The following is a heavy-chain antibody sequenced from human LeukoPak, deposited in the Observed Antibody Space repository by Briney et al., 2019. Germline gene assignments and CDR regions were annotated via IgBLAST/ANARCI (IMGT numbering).Heavy chain of an antibody. CDR2: ILYDGSNK. CDR3: ARARDSSSWSGGPLGYDFDY. CDR1: GFTFSNYT. Sequence: GRSLRLSCAASGFTFSNYTMHWVRQAPGKGLEWVAVILYDGSNKYYADSVKGRCTISRDNSKNTLYLQMNSLRAEDTAVYYCARARDSSSWSGGPLGYDFDYWGQGTLVTVSS. D-gene: IGHD6-13*01. V-gene: IGHV3-30*04. J-gene: IGHJ4*02.